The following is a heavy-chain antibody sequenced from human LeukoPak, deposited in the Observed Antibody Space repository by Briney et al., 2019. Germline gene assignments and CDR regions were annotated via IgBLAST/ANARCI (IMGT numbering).Heavy chain of an antibody. D-gene: IGHD6-13*01. Sequence: GGSLRLSCAASGFTFSTFSMHWVRQAPGKGLEWVGLNSYDESKKYLADSVKGRFTISRDNSKNALYLQMSSLRAEDTAVYYCARDRAGSSWYSGYSFDYWGQGTLVTVFS. CDR1: GFTFSTFS. CDR3: ARDRAGSSWYSGYSFDY. V-gene: IGHV3-30-3*01. CDR2: NSYDESKK. J-gene: IGHJ4*02.